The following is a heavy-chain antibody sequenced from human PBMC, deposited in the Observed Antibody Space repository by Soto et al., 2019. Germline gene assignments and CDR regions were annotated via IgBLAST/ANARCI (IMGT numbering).Heavy chain of an antibody. Sequence: ASVKVSCKASGYTFTSYDINWVRQATGQGLEWMGWISAYNGNTNYAQKLQGRVTMTTDTSTSTAYMELRSLRSDDTAVYYCARARVAAGRDWYFDPLGRGTLVTVSS. CDR1: GYTFTSYD. J-gene: IGHJ2*01. V-gene: IGHV1-18*01. CDR3: ARARVAAGRDWYFDP. CDR2: ISAYNGNT. D-gene: IGHD6-13*01.